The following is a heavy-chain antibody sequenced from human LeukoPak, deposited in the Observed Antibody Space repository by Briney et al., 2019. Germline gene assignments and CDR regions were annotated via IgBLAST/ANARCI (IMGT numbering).Heavy chain of an antibody. V-gene: IGHV3-23*01. CDR1: GFTFSRYA. D-gene: IGHD3-10*01. CDR3: AKAVGSGSYRHSDY. CDR2: ISGSADTT. J-gene: IGHJ4*02. Sequence: GGSLRLSCAASGFTFSRYAMTWVRQDPGKGLEWVSFISGSADTTYYAESVKGRFTISRDNSKNTLYLRMNSLTADDTAVYFCAKAVGSGSYRHSDYWGQGTLVTVSS.